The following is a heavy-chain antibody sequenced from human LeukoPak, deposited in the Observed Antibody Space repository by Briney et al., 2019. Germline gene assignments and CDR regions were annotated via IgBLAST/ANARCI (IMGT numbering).Heavy chain of an antibody. CDR3: ARDQDDHRYYYYGMDV. CDR2: ISYDGSNK. D-gene: IGHD1-14*01. Sequence: PGRSLRLSCAASGFTFSSYAMHRVRQAPGKGLEWVAVISYDGSNKYYADSVKGRFTISRDNSKNTLYLQMNSLRAEDTAVYYCARDQDDHRYYYYGMDVWGQGTTVTVSS. CDR1: GFTFSSYA. J-gene: IGHJ6*02. V-gene: IGHV3-30*04.